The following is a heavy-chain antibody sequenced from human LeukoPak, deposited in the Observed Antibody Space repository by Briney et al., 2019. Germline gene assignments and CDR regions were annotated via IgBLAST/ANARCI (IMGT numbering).Heavy chain of an antibody. CDR1: GFTVSSNY. CDR2: IYSGGST. V-gene: IGHV3-53*01. D-gene: IGHD6-6*01. Sequence: PGGSLRLSCAASGFTVSSNYMSWVRQAPGKGLEWVSVIYSGGSTYYADSVKGRFTISRDNSKNTLYLQMNSLRAEDTAVYYCAKVPSSIWLVPDYWGQGTLVTVSS. J-gene: IGHJ4*02. CDR3: AKVPSSIWLVPDY.